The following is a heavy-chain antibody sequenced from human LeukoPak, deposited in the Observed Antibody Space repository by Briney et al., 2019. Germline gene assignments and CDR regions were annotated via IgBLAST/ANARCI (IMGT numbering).Heavy chain of an antibody. CDR2: IGTAGDT. D-gene: IGHD3-10*01. CDR3: ARASASGSFYYYGMDV. Sequence: GGSLRLSCAASGFTFSSYDMHWVRQATGKGLEWVSAIGTAGDTYYPGSVKGRFTISRENAKNSLYLQMNSLRADDTAVYYCARASASGSFYYYGMDVWGQGTTVTVSS. CDR1: GFTFSSYD. V-gene: IGHV3-13*01. J-gene: IGHJ6*02.